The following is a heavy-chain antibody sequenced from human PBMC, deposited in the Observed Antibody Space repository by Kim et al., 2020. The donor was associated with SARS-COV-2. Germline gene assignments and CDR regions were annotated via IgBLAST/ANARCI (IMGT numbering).Heavy chain of an antibody. CDR1: GFTFGDYA. CDR2: IRSKAYGGTT. J-gene: IGHJ3*02. Sequence: GGSLRLSCTASGFTFGDYAMSWVRQAPGKGLEWVGFIRSKAYGGTTEYAASVKGRFTISRDDSKSIAYLQMNSLKTEDTAVYYCTRVLLSDAFDIWGQGTMVTVSS. D-gene: IGHD1-26*01. V-gene: IGHV3-49*04. CDR3: TRVLLSDAFDI.